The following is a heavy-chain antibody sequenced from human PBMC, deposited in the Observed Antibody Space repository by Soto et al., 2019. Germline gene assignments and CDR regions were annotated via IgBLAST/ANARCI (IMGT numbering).Heavy chain of an antibody. Sequence: SVKVSCKASGGTFSSYAISWVRQAPGQGLEWMGGIIPIFGTANYAQRFQGRVTITADESTSTAYMELSSLRSEDTAVYYCARVHSSSWYDAFDIRGQGTMVTVSS. CDR2: IIPIFGTA. V-gene: IGHV1-69*13. CDR1: GGTFSSYA. CDR3: ARVHSSSWYDAFDI. D-gene: IGHD6-13*01. J-gene: IGHJ3*02.